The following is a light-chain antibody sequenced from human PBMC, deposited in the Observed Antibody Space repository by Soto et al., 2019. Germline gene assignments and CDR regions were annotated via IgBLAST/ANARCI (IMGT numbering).Light chain of an antibody. CDR1: QGIRND. V-gene: IGKV1-6*01. J-gene: IGKJ4*01. Sequence: AIQMTQSPSSLSASLGDRVTITCRASQGIRNDLGWYQQKPGKAPKLLIYAASSLQSGVPSRFSGSGSGTAFTLTITSLQPEDVATYYCQYLNSFPLTFGGGTKVDI. CDR2: AAS. CDR3: QYLNSFPLT.